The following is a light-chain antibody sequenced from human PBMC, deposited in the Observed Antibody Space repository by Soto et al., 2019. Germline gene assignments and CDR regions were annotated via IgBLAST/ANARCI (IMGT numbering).Light chain of an antibody. J-gene: IGKJ5*01. V-gene: IGKV3-15*01. CDR1: QDVRIN. CDR2: GAS. CDR3: HQYYYCPPIT. Sequence: EVVMTQSPSTLSVSPGERATLSCRTSQDVRINLAWYQQKPGQAPRLLIQGASTRATGVPVRFSGSGSGTEFTPTITSLQSGDAAVYYCHQYYYCPPITFGQGTGLEIK.